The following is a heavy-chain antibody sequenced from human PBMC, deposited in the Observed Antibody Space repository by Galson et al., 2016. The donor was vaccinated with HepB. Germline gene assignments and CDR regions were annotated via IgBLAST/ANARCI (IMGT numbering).Heavy chain of an antibody. CDR1: GASISSSYW. D-gene: IGHD3-10*01. CDR2: IYHSGST. J-gene: IGHJ4*02. Sequence: LSLTCAVSGASISSSYWWGWVRQPPGKGLEWIGEIYHSGSTNYNPSLKSRVTISVDKFKNQFSLKLTSVTAADTAVYYCAREKPGSGDFDYWGQGTLVTVSS. CDR3: AREKPGSGDFDY. V-gene: IGHV4-4*02.